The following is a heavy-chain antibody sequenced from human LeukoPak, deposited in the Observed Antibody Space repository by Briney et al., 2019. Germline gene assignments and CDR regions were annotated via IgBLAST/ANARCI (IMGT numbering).Heavy chain of an antibody. CDR1: GGSINYAY. CDR3: ARGKGYNSPFDY. Sequence: SETLSLTCTVSGGSINYAYWSWIRLPPGKKLEWIGFVSHTGSTNYNPSLTSRVTISVDTSKNQISLKLTSVAAADTAIYFCARGKGYNSPFDYWGQGILVTVSS. D-gene: IGHD5-24*01. J-gene: IGHJ4*02. CDR2: VSHTGST. V-gene: IGHV4-59*01.